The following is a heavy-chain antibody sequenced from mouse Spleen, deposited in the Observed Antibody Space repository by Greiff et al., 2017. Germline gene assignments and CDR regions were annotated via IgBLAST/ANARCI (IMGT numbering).Heavy chain of an antibody. Sequence: VKLVESGAELVRPGASVTLSCKASGYTFTDYEMHWVKQTPVHGLEWIGAIDPETGGTAYNQKFKGKAILTADKSSSTAYMELRSLTSEDSAVYYCTREGAPGFAYWGQGTLVTVSA. CDR1: GYTFTDYE. J-gene: IGHJ3*01. CDR3: TREGAPGFAY. V-gene: IGHV1-15*01. CDR2: IDPETGGT.